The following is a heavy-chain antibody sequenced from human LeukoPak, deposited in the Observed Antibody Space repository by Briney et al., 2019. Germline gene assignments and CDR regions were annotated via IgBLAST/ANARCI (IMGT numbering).Heavy chain of an antibody. CDR1: GLTFSSYA. CDR2: ISYDGSNK. V-gene: IGHV3-30-3*01. Sequence: PGRSLRLSCAASGLTFSSYATHWVRQAPGKGLEWVAVISYDGSNKYYADSVKGRFTISRDNSKNTLYLQMNSLRAEDTAVYYCARDYYYDSSGYSDNFDYWGQGTLVTVSS. J-gene: IGHJ4*02. CDR3: ARDYYYDSSGYSDNFDY. D-gene: IGHD3-22*01.